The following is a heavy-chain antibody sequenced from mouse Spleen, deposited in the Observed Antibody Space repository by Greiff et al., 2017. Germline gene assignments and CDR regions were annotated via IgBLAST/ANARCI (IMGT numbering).Heavy chain of an antibody. D-gene: IGHD2-4*01. Sequence: QVQLQQPGAEHVKPGASVKMSCKASGYTFTSYWITWVKQRPGQGLEWIGDIYPGSGSTNYNEKFKSKATLTVDTSSSTAYMQLSSLTSEDSAVYYCARPEDDYYYYAMDYWGQGTSVTVSS. J-gene: IGHJ4*01. CDR1: GYTFTSYW. CDR2: IYPGSGST. CDR3: ARPEDDYYYYAMDY. V-gene: IGHV1-55*01.